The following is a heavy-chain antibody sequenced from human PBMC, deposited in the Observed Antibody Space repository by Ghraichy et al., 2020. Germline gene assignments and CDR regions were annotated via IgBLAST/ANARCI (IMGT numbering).Heavy chain of an antibody. J-gene: IGHJ4*02. CDR2: INHSGST. V-gene: IGHV4-34*01. Sequence: SETLSLTCAVYGGSFSGYYWSWIRQPPGKGLEWIGEINHSGSTNYNPSLKSRVTISVDTSKNQFSLKLSSVTAADTAVYYCARARSQYGSGESWGQGTLVTVSS. D-gene: IGHD3-10*01. CDR3: ARARSQYGSGES. CDR1: GGSFSGYY.